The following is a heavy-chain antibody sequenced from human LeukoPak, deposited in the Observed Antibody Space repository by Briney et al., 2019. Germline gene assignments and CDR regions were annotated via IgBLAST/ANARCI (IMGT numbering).Heavy chain of an antibody. CDR2: IRHDGSNK. CDR3: AKDRGSGWYFHY. J-gene: IGHJ4*02. CDR1: GFTFSTYA. D-gene: IGHD6-19*01. Sequence: GGSLRLSCAASGFTFSTYAMHWVRQAPGKGLEWVALIRHDGSNKYYAHSVKGRFTISRDNSKNTLYLQINSLRPEDTAVYYCAKDRGSGWYFHYWGQGTLVTVSS. V-gene: IGHV3-30*02.